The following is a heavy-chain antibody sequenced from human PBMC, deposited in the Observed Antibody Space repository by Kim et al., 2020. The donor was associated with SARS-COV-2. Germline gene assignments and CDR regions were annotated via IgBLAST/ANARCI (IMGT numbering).Heavy chain of an antibody. V-gene: IGHV3-11*05. J-gene: IGHJ4*02. CDR2: ISSSSSYT. CDR1: GFTFSDYY. Sequence: GGSLRLSCAASGFTFSDYYMSWIRQAPGKGLEWVSYISSSSSYTNYADSVKGRFTISRDNAKNSLYLQMNSLRAEDTAVYYCVRDRNVDYTVGDVTDYWGQGALVTVSS. CDR3: VRDRNVDYTVGDVTDY. D-gene: IGHD4-4*01.